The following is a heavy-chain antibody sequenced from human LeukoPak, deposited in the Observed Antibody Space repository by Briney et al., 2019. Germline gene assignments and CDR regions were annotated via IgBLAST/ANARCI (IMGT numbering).Heavy chain of an antibody. CDR2: ISHDGSNK. Sequence: PGGSLRLSCAASGFIFRTYGMHWVRQAPGKGLEWVAFISHDGSNKYYADSVKGRFTISRDNSKNTLYLQMNSLRAEDTAVYYCAKDMTIFSVTPFPGYWGQGTLVTVSS. CDR3: AKDMTIFSVTPFPGY. V-gene: IGHV3-30*18. D-gene: IGHD3-9*01. CDR1: GFIFRTYG. J-gene: IGHJ4*02.